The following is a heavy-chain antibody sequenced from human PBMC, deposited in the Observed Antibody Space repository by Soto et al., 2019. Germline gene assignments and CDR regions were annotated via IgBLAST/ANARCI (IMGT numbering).Heavy chain of an antibody. D-gene: IGHD2-15*01. J-gene: IGHJ4*02. CDR3: ARGRTCTGATCYGGGDY. CDR1: GFTFTSYS. CDR2: ISSDNNYI. V-gene: IGHV3-21*02. Sequence: DVQLVESGGGLVKPGGSLRLSCVASGFTFTSYSMLWVRQPPGKGLEWVSSISSDNNYIYYADSVKGRFTISRDNAKNSLYLQMISLRAEGTAVYYCARGRTCTGATCYGGGDYWGQGTLVTVSS.